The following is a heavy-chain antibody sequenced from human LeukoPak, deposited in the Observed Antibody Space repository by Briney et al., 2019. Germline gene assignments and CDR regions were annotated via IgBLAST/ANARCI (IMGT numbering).Heavy chain of an antibody. CDR1: GGSISSYY. V-gene: IGHV4-59*01. CDR3: ARDWRIAVAGHNYFDP. Sequence: SETLSLTCSVSGGSISSYYWSWIRQPPGKGLEWIGYIYYSGRTSYNPSLKSRVTISVDTSKNQFSLRLSSVTAADTAVYYRARDWRIAVAGHNYFDPWGLGTLVTVSS. D-gene: IGHD6-19*01. J-gene: IGHJ5*02. CDR2: IYYSGRT.